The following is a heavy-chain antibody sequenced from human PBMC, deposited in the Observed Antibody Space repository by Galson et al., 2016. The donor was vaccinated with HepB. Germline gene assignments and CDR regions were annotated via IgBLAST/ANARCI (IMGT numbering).Heavy chain of an antibody. CDR2: ISSSSSYI. V-gene: IGHV3-21*04. D-gene: IGHD2-21*02. Sequence: SLRLSCAASGFTFNRYTMNWVRQAPGKGLEWVAYISSSSSYIYYADSVKGRFTISRDNAKKSLYLQMNSLRAEDTAVYYCATQLHCGGDCPDPYYFDYWGQGTLVTVSS. CDR1: GFTFNRYT. J-gene: IGHJ4*02. CDR3: ATQLHCGGDCPDPYYFDY.